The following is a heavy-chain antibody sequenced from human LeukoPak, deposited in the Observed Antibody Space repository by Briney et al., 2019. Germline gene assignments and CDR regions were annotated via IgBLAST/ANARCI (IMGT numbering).Heavy chain of an antibody. V-gene: IGHV3-30*03. D-gene: IGHD2-8*01. CDR2: ISYDGSNK. CDR1: GFTFSSYG. Sequence: PGGSLRLSCAASGFTFSSYGMHWVRQAPGKGLEWVAVISYDGSNKYYADSVKGRFTISRDNSKNTLYLQMNSLRAEDTALYHCARNNAMDVWGQGTTVIVSS. CDR3: ARNNAMDV. J-gene: IGHJ6*02.